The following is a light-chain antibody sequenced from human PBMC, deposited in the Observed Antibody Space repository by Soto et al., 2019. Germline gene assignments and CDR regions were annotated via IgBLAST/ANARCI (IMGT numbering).Light chain of an antibody. CDR3: GTWDTSLNAEL. V-gene: IGLV1-51*01. CDR1: NSLIAYNF. Sequence: QSVLTQPPSVSAAPGQKVTISCSGSNSLIAYNFVSWYRQLPGTAPKLLIYDDSKRPSGIPDRFSGSKSATSATLVITGLQTGDEADYYCGTWDTSLNAELFGGGTQLTVL. J-gene: IGLJ2*01. CDR2: DDS.